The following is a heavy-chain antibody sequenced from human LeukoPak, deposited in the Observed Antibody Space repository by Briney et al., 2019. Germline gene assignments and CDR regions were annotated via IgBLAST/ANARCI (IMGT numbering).Heavy chain of an antibody. V-gene: IGHV3-23*01. D-gene: IGHD1-1*01. CDR1: GFTFSSNA. CDR3: AKDLAVERRLLGGYYMDV. CDR2: TRGVGGST. Sequence: GSRRLSCAASGFTFSSNAMSWDRPAPGKGREWVSATRGVGGSTYYADSVKGRLTTSRDHSKNTIYLQMNSLRAEHTAVYYCAKDLAVERRLLGGYYMDVWGKGTTVTVSS. J-gene: IGHJ6*03.